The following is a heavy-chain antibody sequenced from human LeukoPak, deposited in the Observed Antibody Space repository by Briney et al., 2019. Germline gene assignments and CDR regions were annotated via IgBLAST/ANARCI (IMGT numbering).Heavy chain of an antibody. Sequence: ASVKVSCKSSGYIFTTYSFSWVRQAPGQGLEWMGWISAYNGNTNYARELQGRVTITTDTSTSTAYMELRSLRSDDTAVYYCARDPSPHLGNNWYYFDYWGQGTLVTVSS. CDR1: GYIFTTYS. CDR3: ARDPSPHLGNNWYYFDY. CDR2: ISAYNGNT. J-gene: IGHJ4*02. V-gene: IGHV1-18*01. D-gene: IGHD1-1*01.